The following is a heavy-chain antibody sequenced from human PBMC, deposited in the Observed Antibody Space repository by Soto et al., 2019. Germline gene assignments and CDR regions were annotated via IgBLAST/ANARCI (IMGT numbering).Heavy chain of an antibody. CDR1: GYTFTGYY. Sequence: QVQLVQSGAEVKKPGASVKVSCKASGYTFTGYYMHWVRQAPGQGLEWMGWINPNSGNTKYVQKCQGRGIMTRDTSIRTAYRELSRLTSDDTAVYYCARGEGDTAPFDPWGQGTLVTVSS. J-gene: IGHJ5*02. CDR2: INPNSGNT. CDR3: ARGEGDTAPFDP. V-gene: IGHV1-2*02. D-gene: IGHD5-18*01.